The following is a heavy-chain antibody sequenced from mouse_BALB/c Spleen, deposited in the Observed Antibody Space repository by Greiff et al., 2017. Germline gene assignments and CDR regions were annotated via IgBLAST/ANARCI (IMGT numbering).Heavy chain of an antibody. Sequence: EVKVVESGPSLVKPSQTLSLTCSVTGDSITSGYWNWIRKFPGNKLEYMGYISYSGSTYYNPSLKSRISITRDTSKNQYYLQLNSVTTEDTATYYCARYDYGFYAMDYWGQGTSVTVSS. D-gene: IGHD1-2*01. V-gene: IGHV3-8*02. J-gene: IGHJ4*01. CDR3: ARYDYGFYAMDY. CDR1: GDSITSGY. CDR2: ISYSGST.